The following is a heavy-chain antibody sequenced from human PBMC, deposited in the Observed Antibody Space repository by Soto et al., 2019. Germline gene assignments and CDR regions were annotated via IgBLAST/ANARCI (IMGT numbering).Heavy chain of an antibody. J-gene: IGHJ4*02. D-gene: IGHD2-21*02. Sequence: GASVKVSCKASGYTFNSYGISWVRQAPGQGLEWMGWISAYNGNTNYAQKLQGRVTMTTDTSTSTAYMELRSLRSDDTAVYYCARVVPAVLVVVTAPDFDYWGQGTLVTVSS. CDR3: ARVVPAVLVVVTAPDFDY. CDR2: ISAYNGNT. CDR1: GYTFNSYG. V-gene: IGHV1-18*01.